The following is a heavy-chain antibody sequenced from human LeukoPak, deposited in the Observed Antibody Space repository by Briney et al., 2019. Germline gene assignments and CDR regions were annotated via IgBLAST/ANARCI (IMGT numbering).Heavy chain of an antibody. V-gene: IGHV1-18*04. CDR3: ARKGSSWYSRYYFDY. J-gene: IGHJ4*02. D-gene: IGHD6-13*01. CDR1: GYTFTSYG. Sequence: GASVKVPCKASGYTFTSYGISWVRQAPGQGLEWMGWISAYNGNTNYAQKLQGRVTMTTDTSTSTAYMELRSLRSDDTAVYYCARKGSSWYSRYYFDYWGQGTLVTVSS. CDR2: ISAYNGNT.